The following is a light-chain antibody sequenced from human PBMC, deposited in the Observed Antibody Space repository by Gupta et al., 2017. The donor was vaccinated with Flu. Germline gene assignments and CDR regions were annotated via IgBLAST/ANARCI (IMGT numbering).Light chain of an antibody. CDR2: SAC. J-gene: IGKJ4*01. CDR1: QSISSY. CDR3: QQSYSTPLT. V-gene: IGKV1-39*01. Sequence: DIEMAQSPSSLSASVGDRVSITCRASQSISSYLNWYQQKPGKAPNLLIYSACTLMSGVPSRFSGSGSGTDFTLTISGLQAEDFAAYYCQQSYSTPLTFGGGTKVEI.